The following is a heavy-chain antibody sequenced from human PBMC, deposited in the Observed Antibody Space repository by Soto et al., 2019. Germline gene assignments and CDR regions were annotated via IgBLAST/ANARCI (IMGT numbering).Heavy chain of an antibody. CDR3: ARGFSAGLLLTSFGGIDN. CDR2: INHSGST. J-gene: IGHJ4*02. CDR1: GGYFSGYY. D-gene: IGHD3-3*01. Sequence: HVQLQQWGAGLLKPSEPLSLTCAVYGGYFSGYYWSWIRQPPGPGLEWIGEINHSGSTTYNPSLKSRVTRPVGTFKNQVSLKMSSVNAADTAVYYCARGFSAGLLLTSFGGIDNWGQGTLVTFSS. V-gene: IGHV4-34*01.